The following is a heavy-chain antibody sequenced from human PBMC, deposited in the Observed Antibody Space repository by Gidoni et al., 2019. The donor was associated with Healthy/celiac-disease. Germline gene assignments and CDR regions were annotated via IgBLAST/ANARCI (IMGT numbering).Heavy chain of an antibody. D-gene: IGHD2-21*01. Sequence: QVQLVESGGGLVKTGGSLRLSGAASGFTFSDYYMSWIRQAPGKGLECVSYLSSSSSYTNYADSVKGRFTISRDNAKNSLYLQMNSLRAEDTAVYYCARKLRGGDCYSDWGQGTLVTVSS. CDR2: LSSSSSYT. CDR3: ARKLRGGDCYSD. J-gene: IGHJ4*02. V-gene: IGHV3-11*05. CDR1: GFTFSDYY.